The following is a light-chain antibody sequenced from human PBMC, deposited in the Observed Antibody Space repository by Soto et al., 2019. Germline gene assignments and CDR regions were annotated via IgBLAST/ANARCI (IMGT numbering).Light chain of an antibody. CDR1: QSVSSN. V-gene: IGKV3D-15*01. CDR2: GAS. J-gene: IGKJ1*01. CDR3: QQYNNWPLS. Sequence: EIVMTQSPATLSVSPGERATLSCRASQSVSSNLAWYQHKPGQAPRLLIYGASTRATDIPARFSGSGCGTGFTLTISNLQSEDFAVYYCQQYNNWPLSFGQGTKVEIK.